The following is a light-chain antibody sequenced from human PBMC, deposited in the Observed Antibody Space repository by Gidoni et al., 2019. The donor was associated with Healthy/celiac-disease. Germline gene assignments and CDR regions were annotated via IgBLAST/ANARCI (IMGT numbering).Light chain of an antibody. V-gene: IGLV2-14*01. Sequence: SALTQPASASGSHGPSITISCTGTSSYVGGYNDVSWYHQHPGKAPKLMIFDVSNRPSGVSNRFSGSKSGNTASLTISGLQAADEADYYCSSYTSSSTPLVFGGGTKLTVL. CDR2: DVS. CDR1: SSYVGGYND. J-gene: IGLJ3*02. CDR3: SSYTSSSTPLV.